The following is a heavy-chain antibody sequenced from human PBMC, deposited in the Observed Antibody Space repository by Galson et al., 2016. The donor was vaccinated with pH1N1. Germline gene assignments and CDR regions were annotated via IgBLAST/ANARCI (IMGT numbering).Heavy chain of an antibody. CDR3: AKAGRRWELEGAFGLDV. Sequence: SLRLSCAASKFTFDDYAMHWVRQPPGKGPEWLCLISWDGGSTYFADSVKGRFTISRDNNKNSLYLQMNNVRPEDTALYFCAKAGRRWELEGAFGLDVWGQGTTVTVSS. D-gene: IGHD1-26*01. CDR1: KFTFDDYA. V-gene: IGHV3-43D*04. J-gene: IGHJ6*02. CDR2: ISWDGGST.